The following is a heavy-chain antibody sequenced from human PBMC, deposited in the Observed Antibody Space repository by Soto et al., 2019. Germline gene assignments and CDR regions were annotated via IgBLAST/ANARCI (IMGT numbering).Heavy chain of an antibody. D-gene: IGHD6-6*01. Sequence: EVQLVESGGGLVQPGGSLRLSCAASGFTFSSYSMNWVRQAPGKGLEWVSYISSSSSTIYYADSVKGRFTISRDNAKNSLYMQMNSLRDEDTAVYYCARDRYSSSSSYYDCGMDVWGQGTTVTVSS. CDR2: ISSSSSTI. V-gene: IGHV3-48*02. CDR3: ARDRYSSSSSYYDCGMDV. J-gene: IGHJ6*02. CDR1: GFTFSSYS.